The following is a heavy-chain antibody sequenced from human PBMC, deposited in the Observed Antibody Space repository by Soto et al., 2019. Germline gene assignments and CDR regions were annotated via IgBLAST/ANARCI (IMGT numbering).Heavy chain of an antibody. V-gene: IGHV4-34*01. CDR2: INHSGST. J-gene: IGHJ3*02. Sequence: QVQLQQWGAGLLKPSETLSLTCAVYGGSFSGYYWSWIRQPPGKGLEWIGEINHSGSTNYNPSLKSRVPISVDTSKNQFSLQLSSVTAADTAVYYCARADIVVVPMAFDIWGQGTMVTVSS. CDR3: ARADIVVVPMAFDI. CDR1: GGSFSGYY. D-gene: IGHD2-2*01.